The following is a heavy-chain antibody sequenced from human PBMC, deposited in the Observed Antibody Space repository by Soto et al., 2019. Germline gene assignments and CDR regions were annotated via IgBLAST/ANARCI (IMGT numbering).Heavy chain of an antibody. Sequence: QVQLVQSGAEVKKPGSSVKVSCKASGGTFSSYAISWVRQAPGQGLEWMGGIIPIFGTANYAQKFQGRVTITADESTSTADLELSSLRSGDTAVYDCASDGGVYDYSPFDYWGQGTLVIVSS. J-gene: IGHJ4*02. CDR1: GGTFSSYA. D-gene: IGHD4-4*01. CDR2: IIPIFGTA. V-gene: IGHV1-69*12. CDR3: ASDGGVYDYSPFDY.